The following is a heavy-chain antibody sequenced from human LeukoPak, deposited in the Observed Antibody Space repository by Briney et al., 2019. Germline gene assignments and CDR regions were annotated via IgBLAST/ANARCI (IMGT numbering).Heavy chain of an antibody. CDR1: GFTFSSYA. V-gene: IGHV3-30-3*01. J-gene: IGHJ4*02. D-gene: IGHD4/OR15-4a*01. CDR2: ISYDGSNK. CDR3: ADYGGY. Sequence: PGGSLRLSCAASGFTFSSYAMHWVRQAPGKGLEWVAVISYDGSNKYYADSVKGRFTISRDNSKNTLYLQMNSLRAEDTAVYYCADYGGYWGQGTLVTVSS.